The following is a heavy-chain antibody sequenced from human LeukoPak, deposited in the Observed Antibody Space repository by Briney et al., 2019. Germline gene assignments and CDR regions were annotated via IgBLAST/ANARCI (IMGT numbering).Heavy chain of an antibody. CDR2: IRASGGST. CDR1: GFTFNSYA. J-gene: IGHJ4*02. Sequence: PGGSLRLSCAASGFTFNSYAMNWVRQAPGKGLEWVSNIRASGGSTYYADSVKGRFTISRDNSKNTLYLQMNSLRAEDTAVYYCAKVSLTKYSGSYGDWDYWGQGTLVTVSS. D-gene: IGHD1-26*01. CDR3: AKVSLTKYSGSYGDWDY. V-gene: IGHV3-23*01.